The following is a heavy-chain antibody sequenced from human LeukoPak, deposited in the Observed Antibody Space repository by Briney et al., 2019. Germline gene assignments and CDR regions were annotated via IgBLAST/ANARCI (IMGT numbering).Heavy chain of an antibody. V-gene: IGHV4-59*11. CDR3: ASDYAGLWENYYMDV. J-gene: IGHJ6*03. CDR1: GGSISSHD. Sequence: PSETLSLTCTVSGGSISSHDWSWIRQPPGKGLEWIGYIYYSGSTNYNPSLKSRVTISVDTSKNQFSLKLSTVTAADTAVYYCASDYAGLWENYYMDVWGKGTTVTVSS. D-gene: IGHD3-16*01. CDR2: IYYSGST.